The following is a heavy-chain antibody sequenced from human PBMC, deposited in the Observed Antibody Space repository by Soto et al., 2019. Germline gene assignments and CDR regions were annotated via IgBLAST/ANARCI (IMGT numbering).Heavy chain of an antibody. J-gene: IGHJ4*02. CDR2: ISAYNGNT. CDR3: ARGGYYDILAGYSARMGIDY. V-gene: IGHV1-18*01. Sequence: ASVKVSCKASGYTFTSYGISWVGQAPAHGLEGMGWISAYNGNTNYAQKLQGRVTMTTDTSTSTAYMELRSLRSDDTAVYYCARGGYYDILAGYSARMGIDYWGQGTLVTVSS. CDR1: GYTFTSYG. D-gene: IGHD3-9*01.